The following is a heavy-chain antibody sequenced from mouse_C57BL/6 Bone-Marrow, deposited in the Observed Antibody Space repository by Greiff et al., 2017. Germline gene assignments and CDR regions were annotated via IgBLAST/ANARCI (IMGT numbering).Heavy chain of an antibody. CDR1: GFTFNTYA. CDR3: VREGGRRRYFDY. CDR2: IRSKSSNYAT. V-gene: IGHV10-3*01. J-gene: IGHJ2*01. D-gene: IGHD1-1*01. Sequence: EVKVVESGGGLVQPKGSLKLSCAASGFTFNTYAMHWVRQAPGKGLEWVARIRSKSSNYATYYDDSVKDRFTISRDDSQSMLYLQINNLKTEATAMYYCVREGGRRRYFDYWGQGTTLTVSS.